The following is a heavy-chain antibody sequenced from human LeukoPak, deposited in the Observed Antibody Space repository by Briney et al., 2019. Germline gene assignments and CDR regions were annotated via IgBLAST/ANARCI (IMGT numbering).Heavy chain of an antibody. D-gene: IGHD6-13*01. V-gene: IGHV3-23*01. J-gene: IGHJ4*02. CDR2: ISGSGGST. Sequence: GGSLRLSCEASGFTFISYAMSWVRQAPGEGLEWVSAISGSGGSTYYADSVKGRFTISRDNSKNTLYLQMNSLRGEDTAVYYCAIGGTYSTSFYFDYWGQGTLVTVSS. CDR3: AIGGTYSTSFYFDY. CDR1: GFTFISYA.